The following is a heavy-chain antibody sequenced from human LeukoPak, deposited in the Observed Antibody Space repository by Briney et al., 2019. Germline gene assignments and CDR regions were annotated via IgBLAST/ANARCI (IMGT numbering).Heavy chain of an antibody. CDR3: AKVGRRRGSGWYYFDY. CDR2: ISGSGGST. V-gene: IGHV3-23*01. Sequence: PGGSLRLSCAASGFTFSSYAMSWVRQAPGKGLEWVSAISGSGGSTYYADSVKGRFTISRDNSKNTLYLQMNSLRAEDTAVYYCAKVGRRRGSGWYYFDYWGQGTLVTVSS. D-gene: IGHD6-19*01. J-gene: IGHJ4*02. CDR1: GFTFSSYA.